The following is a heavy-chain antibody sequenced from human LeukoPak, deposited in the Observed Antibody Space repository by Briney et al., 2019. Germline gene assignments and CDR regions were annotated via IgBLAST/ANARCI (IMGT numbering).Heavy chain of an antibody. CDR2: IYYSGST. CDR3: ARGPCYYDSKTFGY. CDR1: GGSISSGGYY. Sequence: PSETLSLTCTVSGGSISSGGYYWSWIRQHPETGLEWIGYIYYSGSTYYNPSLKSRVTISVDTSKDQFSLKLSSVTAADTAVYYCARGPCYYDSKTFGYWGQGTLVTVSS. J-gene: IGHJ4*02. D-gene: IGHD3-22*01. V-gene: IGHV4-31*03.